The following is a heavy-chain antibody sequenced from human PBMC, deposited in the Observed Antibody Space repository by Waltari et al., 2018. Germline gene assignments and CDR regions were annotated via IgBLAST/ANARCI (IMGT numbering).Heavy chain of an antibody. Sequence: WSLIRQPPGKGLEWIGEINHSGSTNYNPSLKSRVTISVDTSKNQFSLKLSSVTAADTAVYYCARDSSSWYGNWFDPWGQGTLVTVSS. D-gene: IGHD6-13*01. V-gene: IGHV4-34*01. J-gene: IGHJ5*02. CDR3: ARDSSSWYGNWFDP. CDR2: INHSGST.